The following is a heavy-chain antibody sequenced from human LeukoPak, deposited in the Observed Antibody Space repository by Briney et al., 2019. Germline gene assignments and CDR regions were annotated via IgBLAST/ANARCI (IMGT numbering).Heavy chain of an antibody. Sequence: GGSLRLSCAASGFTFSSYWMHWVRQAPGKGLLWVSRINSDGSSTSYADSVKGRFTISRDNAKNTLYLQMNSLRTEDTAVYYCARRIAAAAAPYYFDYWGQGTLVTVSS. D-gene: IGHD6-13*01. V-gene: IGHV3-74*01. CDR2: INSDGSST. J-gene: IGHJ4*02. CDR3: ARRIAAAAAPYYFDY. CDR1: GFTFSSYW.